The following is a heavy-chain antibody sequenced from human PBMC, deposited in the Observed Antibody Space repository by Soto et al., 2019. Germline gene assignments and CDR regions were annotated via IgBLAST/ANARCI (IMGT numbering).Heavy chain of an antibody. J-gene: IGHJ4*02. CDR3: AKDRAYYYGSGSFEGVFDS. D-gene: IGHD3-10*01. V-gene: IGHV3-23*01. CDR2: FSASDGTT. CDR1: GGSFNSYA. Sequence: EVKLLESGGGLVQPGGSLRLSCEVSGGSFNSYAMGGVRQAQGKRLEWVSSFSASDGTTYYADSVKGRFTVSRDNSKNTVFLQMNSLRVEDTAVYFCAKDRAYYYGSGSFEGVFDSWGQGPLVTVSS.